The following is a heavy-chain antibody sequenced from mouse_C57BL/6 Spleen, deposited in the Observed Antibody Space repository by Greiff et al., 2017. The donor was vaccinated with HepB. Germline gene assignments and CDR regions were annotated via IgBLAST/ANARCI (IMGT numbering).Heavy chain of an antibody. CDR2: IYPRSGNT. CDR1: GYTFTSYG. Sequence: VKLMESGAELARPGASVKLSCKASGYTFTSYGISWVKQRTGQGLEWIGEIYPRSGNTYYNEKFKGKATLTADKSSSTAYMELRSLTSEDSAVYFCARGFTTVVATGDYWGQGTTLTVSS. CDR3: ARGFTTVVATGDY. V-gene: IGHV1-81*01. J-gene: IGHJ2*01. D-gene: IGHD1-1*01.